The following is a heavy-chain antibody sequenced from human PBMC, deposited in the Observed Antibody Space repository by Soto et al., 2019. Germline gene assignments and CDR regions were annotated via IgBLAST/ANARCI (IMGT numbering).Heavy chain of an antibody. Sequence: QVQLVQSGAEVKKPGSSVKVSCKASGGTFSSYTISWVRQAPGQGLEWMGRIIPILGIANYAQKFQGRVTXXAXKXXSTAYMERSSLRSEDTAVYYCASLEQQLVTDAFDIWGQGTMVTVSS. CDR3: ASLEQQLVTDAFDI. J-gene: IGHJ3*02. CDR1: GGTFSSYT. D-gene: IGHD6-13*01. V-gene: IGHV1-69*02. CDR2: IIPILGIA.